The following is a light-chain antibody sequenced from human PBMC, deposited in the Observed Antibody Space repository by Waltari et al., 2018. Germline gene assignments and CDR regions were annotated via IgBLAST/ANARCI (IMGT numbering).Light chain of an antibody. V-gene: IGLV7-46*01. CDR3: FLSYSGAVI. J-gene: IGLJ2*01. Sequence: QAVVTQEPSLTVSPGGTVTLTCGSSTGAVTSGHYPHWFQQKPGQAPRTLIYDTSNKPSWTPARFSGSLLGGKAALTLSGAQPEDEANYYCFLSYSGAVIFGGGTKLTVL. CDR1: TGAVTSGHY. CDR2: DTS.